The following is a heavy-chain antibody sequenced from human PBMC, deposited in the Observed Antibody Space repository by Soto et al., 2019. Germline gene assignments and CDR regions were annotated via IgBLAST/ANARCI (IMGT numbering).Heavy chain of an antibody. CDR1: GFSLSTSGMR. Sequence: SGPTLVNPTQTLTLTCTFSGFSLSTSGMRVSWIRQPPGKALEWLARIDWDDDKFYSTSLKTRLTISKDTSKNQVVLTMTNMDPVDTATYYCARNYDSSGYCDYWGQGTLVTVSS. J-gene: IGHJ4*02. CDR3: ARNYDSSGYCDY. V-gene: IGHV2-70*04. D-gene: IGHD3-22*01. CDR2: IDWDDDK.